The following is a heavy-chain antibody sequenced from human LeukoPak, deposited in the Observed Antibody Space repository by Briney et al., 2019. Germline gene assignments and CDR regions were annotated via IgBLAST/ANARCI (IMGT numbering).Heavy chain of an antibody. CDR1: GGSISSYY. Sequence: SETLSLTCTVSGGSISSYYWSWIRQPPGKGLEWIGYIYYSGSTNYNPSHKSRVTISVDTSKNQFSLKLSSVTAADTAVYYCARRTGDWNYGDYFDYWGQGTLVTVSS. CDR3: ARRTGDWNYGDYFDY. D-gene: IGHD1-7*01. V-gene: IGHV4-59*08. J-gene: IGHJ4*02. CDR2: IYYSGST.